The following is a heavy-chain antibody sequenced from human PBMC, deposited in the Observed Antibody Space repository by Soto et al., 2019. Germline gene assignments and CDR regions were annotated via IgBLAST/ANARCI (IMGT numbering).Heavy chain of an antibody. CDR1: GFTFSAYG. Sequence: GGSLRLSCAASGFTFSAYGIHWVRQAPGKGLEWVAVISHDGSNTNYADSVKGRFTFSRDNSKDTVYLQMNSLRAEDTAVYYCAKGSRGYTGYVFDYWGQGTLVTVSS. V-gene: IGHV3-30*18. D-gene: IGHD5-12*01. J-gene: IGHJ4*02. CDR2: ISHDGSNT. CDR3: AKGSRGYTGYVFDY.